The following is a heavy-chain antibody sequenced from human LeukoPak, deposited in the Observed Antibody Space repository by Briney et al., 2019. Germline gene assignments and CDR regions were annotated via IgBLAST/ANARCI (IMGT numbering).Heavy chain of an antibody. J-gene: IGHJ4*02. D-gene: IGHD2-8*01. CDR3: AKDLTRGEIGIVLRGPVD. CDR2: IIPTLAGT. V-gene: IGHV1-46*01. CDR1: GYTFTSYN. Sequence: ASVKVSCKASGYTFTSYNMHWVRQAPGQGLEWMGIIIPTLAGTTYAQKFQGRVTMTRDTSTSTVYMELNSLRAEDTAVYYCAKDLTRGEIGIVLRGPVDWGQGTLVTVSS.